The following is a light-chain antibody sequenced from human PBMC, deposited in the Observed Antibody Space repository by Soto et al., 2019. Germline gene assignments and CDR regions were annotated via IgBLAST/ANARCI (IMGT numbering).Light chain of an antibody. J-gene: IGKJ2*01. Sequence: DIQMTQSPSTLSASVGARVTISCRASQSMNNWLAWYQQKPGKAPKLLIYDVATLESGVPSRFSGSGAGTEFALTISSLQPDDLATYYCQQYNGYSQYAFGQGTKLEIK. CDR2: DVA. CDR1: QSMNNW. V-gene: IGKV1-5*01. CDR3: QQYNGYSQYA.